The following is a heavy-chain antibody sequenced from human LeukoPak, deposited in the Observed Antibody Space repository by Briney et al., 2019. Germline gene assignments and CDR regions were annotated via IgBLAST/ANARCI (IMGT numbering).Heavy chain of an antibody. CDR3: ARVVTMVRGVKGNWFDP. J-gene: IGHJ5*02. D-gene: IGHD3-10*01. V-gene: IGHV3-53*04. CDR2: IYSGGST. CDR1: GFTVSSNY. Sequence: PGGSLRLSCAASGFTVSSNYMSWVRQAPGKGLEWVSVIYSGGSTYYADSVKGRFTISRHNSKNTLYLQMNSLRAEDTAVYYCARVVTMVRGVKGNWFDPWGQGTLVTVSS.